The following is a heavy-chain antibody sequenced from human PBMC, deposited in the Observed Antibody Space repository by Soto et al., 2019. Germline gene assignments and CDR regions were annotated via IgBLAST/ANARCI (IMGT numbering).Heavy chain of an antibody. CDR2: IYYSGST. V-gene: IGHV4-59*01. J-gene: IGHJ3*02. Sequence: QVQLQESGPGLVKPSETLSLTCTVSGGSLSTYYWSWIRQPPGKGLEWIGYIYYSGSTNYNPSLKSRVIISVDTSKNQFSLKLTSVTAADTAVYYCARDRVGAVAGGDAFDIWGQGTMVTVSS. CDR1: GGSLSTYY. D-gene: IGHD6-19*01. CDR3: ARDRVGAVAGGDAFDI.